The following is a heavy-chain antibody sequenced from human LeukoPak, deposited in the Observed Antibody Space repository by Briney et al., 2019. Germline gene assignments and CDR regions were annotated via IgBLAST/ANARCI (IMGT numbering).Heavy chain of an antibody. V-gene: IGHV3-21*01. D-gene: IGHD3-3*01. CDR3: ANLRQLGFDY. J-gene: IGHJ4*02. Sequence: GGSLRLSCAASGFTFSSMNWVRQAPGKGLEWVSSISSSSYIYYADSVKGRFTISRDNSKNTLYLQMNSLRAEDTAVYYCANLRQLGFDYWGQGTLVTVSS. CDR1: GFTFSS. CDR2: ISSSSYI.